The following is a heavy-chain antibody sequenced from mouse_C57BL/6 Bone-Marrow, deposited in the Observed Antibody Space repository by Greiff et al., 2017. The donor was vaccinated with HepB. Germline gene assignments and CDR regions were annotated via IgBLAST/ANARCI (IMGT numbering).Heavy chain of an antibody. CDR3: ATGSSLYYFDY. D-gene: IGHD1-1*01. CDR1: GYSITSGYY. Sequence: DVKLVESGPGLVKPSQSLSLTCSVTGYSITSGYYWNWIRQFPGNKLEWMGYISYDGSNNYNPSLKNRISITRDTSKNQFFLKLNSVTTEDTATYYCATGSSLYYFDYWGQGTTLTVSS. J-gene: IGHJ2*01. CDR2: ISYDGSN. V-gene: IGHV3-6*01.